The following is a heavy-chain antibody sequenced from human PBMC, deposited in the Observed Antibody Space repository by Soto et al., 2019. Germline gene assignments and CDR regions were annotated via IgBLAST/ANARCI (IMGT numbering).Heavy chain of an antibody. CDR1: GFTFSDYW. CDR2: IKLDGSEE. J-gene: IGHJ4*02. D-gene: IGHD3-16*01. Sequence: EVQLVESGGGLVQPGGSLRLCCAVSGFTFSDYWMSWVRQAPGKGLEWVANIKLDGSEEYYVDSVKCRFTISRDNAKNSVSLQINCLRVEYTAVYYCASLPRGQLRSHLDYWGQGTLFTVSS. CDR3: ASLPRGQLRSHLDY. V-gene: IGHV3-7*01.